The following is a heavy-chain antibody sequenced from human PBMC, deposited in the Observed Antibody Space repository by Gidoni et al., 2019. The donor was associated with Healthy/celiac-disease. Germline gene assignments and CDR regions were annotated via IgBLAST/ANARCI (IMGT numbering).Heavy chain of an antibody. CDR1: GGSFSGYY. CDR3: ARGRRVLRYFDWHYGMDV. D-gene: IGHD3-9*01. J-gene: IGHJ6*02. Sequence: QVQLQQWGAGLLKPSETLSLTCAVYGGSFSGYYWSWIRQPPGKGLEWIGEINHSGSTNYNPSLKSRVTISVDTSKNQFSLKLSSVTAADTAVYYCARGRRVLRYFDWHYGMDVWGQGTTVTVSS. CDR2: INHSGST. V-gene: IGHV4-34*01.